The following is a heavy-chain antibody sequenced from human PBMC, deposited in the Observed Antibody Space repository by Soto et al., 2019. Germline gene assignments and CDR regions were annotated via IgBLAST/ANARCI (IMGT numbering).Heavy chain of an antibody. D-gene: IGHD3-10*01. CDR1: GYTFTSYD. Sequence: ASVKVSCKASGYTFTSYDINWVRQATGQGLEWMGWMNPNSGNTGYAQKFQGRVTMTRNTSISTAYMELSSLRSEDTAVYYCARVVTIFRGVLGYWGQGTLVTVSS. V-gene: IGHV1-8*01. CDR2: MNPNSGNT. J-gene: IGHJ4*02. CDR3: ARVVTIFRGVLGY.